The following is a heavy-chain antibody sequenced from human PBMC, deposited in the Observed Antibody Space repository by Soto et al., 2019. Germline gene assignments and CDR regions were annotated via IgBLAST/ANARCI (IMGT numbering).Heavy chain of an antibody. Sequence: QVQLVQSGAEVKKPGSSVKVSCKASGGTFSSYTISWVRQAPGQGLEWMGRIIPILGIANYAQKFQGRVTLTADKSTSTDYMELGGLRSEDRAVYYCAREAAGYSSSGAEYFQHWGQGTLVTVSS. CDR2: IIPILGIA. J-gene: IGHJ1*01. CDR1: GGTFSSYT. D-gene: IGHD6-13*01. CDR3: AREAAGYSSSGAEYFQH. V-gene: IGHV1-69*08.